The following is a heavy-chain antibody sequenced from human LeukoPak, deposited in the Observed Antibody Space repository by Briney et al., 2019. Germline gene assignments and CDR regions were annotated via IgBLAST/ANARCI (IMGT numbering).Heavy chain of an antibody. Sequence: SETLSLTCAVYGGSFSGYYWSWIRQPPGKGLEWIGYIYYSGSTYYNPSLKSRVTISVDTSKNLFSLKLSSVTAADTAVYYCARARWGSSSSRWFDPWGQGTLVTVSS. J-gene: IGHJ5*02. CDR3: ARARWGSSSSRWFDP. V-gene: IGHV4-34*09. CDR2: IYYSGST. D-gene: IGHD6-6*01. CDR1: GGSFSGYY.